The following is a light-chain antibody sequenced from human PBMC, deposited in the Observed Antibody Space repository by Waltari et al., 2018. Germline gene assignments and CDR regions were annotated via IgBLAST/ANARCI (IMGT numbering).Light chain of an antibody. Sequence: EVLMTQSPATLSVSPGERVTLSCRDSQGVNRFVAWYQQKPGQAPRPLIYGASTRATGTPARFSGSGSGAEFTLTISSLQSEDFAVYYCQQYNDWPPLTFGGGTKLEIK. J-gene: IGKJ4*01. CDR1: QGVNRF. CDR2: GAS. V-gene: IGKV3-15*01. CDR3: QQYNDWPPLT.